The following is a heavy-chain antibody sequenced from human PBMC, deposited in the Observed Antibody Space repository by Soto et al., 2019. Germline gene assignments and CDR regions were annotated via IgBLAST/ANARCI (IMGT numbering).Heavy chain of an antibody. CDR3: VRDPARIVVVPRVDGDNWLDP. V-gene: IGHV3-11*06. CDR2: ISGSSDNI. D-gene: IGHD2-2*01. CDR1: GFTFSDYF. Sequence: GSLRLSCAASGFTFSDYFMSWIRQAPGKGLEWVSFISGSSDNIKYADSVKGRFTISRDNAKNSLYLQMNSLRAEDTAVYYCVRDPARIVVVPRVDGDNWLDPWGQGTLVTVSS. J-gene: IGHJ5*02.